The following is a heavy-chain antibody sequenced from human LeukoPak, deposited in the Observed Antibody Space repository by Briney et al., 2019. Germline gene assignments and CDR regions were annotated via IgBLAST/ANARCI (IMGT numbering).Heavy chain of an antibody. D-gene: IGHD3-22*01. CDR1: GGSFSGYH. Sequence: SETLSLTCAVYGGSFSGYHWTWIRQAPGKGLEWIGEINPSGRISYNPSLKSRLTISVDASKNQFSLNLRSLTAADTAVYYCARETYDSSGYYLDYWGQGTLVTVSS. V-gene: IGHV4-34*01. J-gene: IGHJ4*02. CDR3: ARETYDSSGYYLDY. CDR2: INPSGRI.